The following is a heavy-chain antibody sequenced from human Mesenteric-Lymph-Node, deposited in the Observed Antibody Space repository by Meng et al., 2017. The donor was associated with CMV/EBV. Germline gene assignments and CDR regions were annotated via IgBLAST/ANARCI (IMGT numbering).Heavy chain of an antibody. J-gene: IGHJ6*02. Sequence: ASVKVSCKASGYRFPAFGYSWVRQAPGQGLEWMGWISAYNGNTNYAQKFQGRVTMTTDTSTSTAYMELRSLRFDDTAVYYYARDSSSYYYFYYGMDVWGQGTTVTVSS. CDR1: GYRFPAFG. V-gene: IGHV1-18*04. CDR2: ISAYNGNT. CDR3: ARDSSSYYYFYYGMDV. D-gene: IGHD6-6*01.